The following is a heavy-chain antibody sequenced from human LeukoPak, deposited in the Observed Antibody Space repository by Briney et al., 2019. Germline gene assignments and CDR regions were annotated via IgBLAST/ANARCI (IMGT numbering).Heavy chain of an antibody. D-gene: IGHD3-22*01. Sequence: ASVKVSCKASGYTFTSYAINWVRQATGQGLEWMGWINPNSGGTNYAQKFQGRVTMTRDTSISTAYMELSRLRSDDTAVYYCARGYYYDSSGYHYWGQGTLVTVSS. CDR1: GYTFTSYA. V-gene: IGHV1-2*02. CDR3: ARGYYYDSSGYHY. J-gene: IGHJ4*02. CDR2: INPNSGGT.